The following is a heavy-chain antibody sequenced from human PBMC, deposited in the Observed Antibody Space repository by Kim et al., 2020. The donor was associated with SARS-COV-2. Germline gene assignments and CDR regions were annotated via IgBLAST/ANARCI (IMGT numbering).Heavy chain of an antibody. J-gene: IGHJ6*02. Sequence: SETLSLTCAVSGGSISSSNWWSWVRQPPGKGLEWIGEIYHSGSTNYNPSLKSRVTISVDKSKNQFSLKLSSVTAAYTAVYYCARGDIVLIYGMDVWGQGTTVTVSS. CDR2: IYHSGST. CDR3: ARGDIVLIYGMDV. D-gene: IGHD2-8*01. CDR1: GGSISSSNW. V-gene: IGHV4-4*02.